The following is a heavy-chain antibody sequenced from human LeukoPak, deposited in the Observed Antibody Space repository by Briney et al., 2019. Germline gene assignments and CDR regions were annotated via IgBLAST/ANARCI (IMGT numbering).Heavy chain of an antibody. CDR1: GFSFSSHA. J-gene: IGHJ6*03. CDR2: ISSDGRDI. V-gene: IGHV3-21*01. D-gene: IGHD4-17*01. CDR3: AREAPTVTSFSGDYYYYMDV. Sequence: GGSLRLSCAASGFSFSSHAMNWVRLAPGKGLEWVSFISSDGRDIFYSDSVRGRFTISRDNAKNSLSLQMTSLRVEDTAIYYCAREAPTVTSFSGDYYYYMDVWGKGTTVTVSS.